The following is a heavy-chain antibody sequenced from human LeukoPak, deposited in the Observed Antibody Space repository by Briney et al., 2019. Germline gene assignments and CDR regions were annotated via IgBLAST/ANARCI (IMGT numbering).Heavy chain of an antibody. V-gene: IGHV3-30*02. Sequence: PGGSLRLSCAASGFTFSTYGMHWVRQAPGKGLEGVAFIRYDGTKKFYADSVKGRFTISRDNSKNTLYLQMNSLRPEDTAVYYCAKDQAGQNSDIYYFDYWGQGTLVTVSS. CDR1: GFTFSTYG. CDR2: IRYDGTKK. J-gene: IGHJ4*02. D-gene: IGHD3-9*01. CDR3: AKDQAGQNSDIYYFDY.